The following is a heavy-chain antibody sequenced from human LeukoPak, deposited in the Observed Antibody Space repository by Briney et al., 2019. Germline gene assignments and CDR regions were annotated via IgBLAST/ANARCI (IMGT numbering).Heavy chain of an antibody. J-gene: IGHJ4*02. D-gene: IGHD2-2*01. V-gene: IGHV3-53*01. CDR1: GFTVSSNY. Sequence: GGSLRLSCAASGFTVSSNYMSWVRQAPGKGLEWVSVIYSGGSTYYADSVKGRFTISRDNSKNTLYLQMNSLRAEDTAVYYCASGYCSSTSCLYYLDYWGQGTLVTVSS. CDR3: ASGYCSSTSCLYYLDY. CDR2: IYSGGST.